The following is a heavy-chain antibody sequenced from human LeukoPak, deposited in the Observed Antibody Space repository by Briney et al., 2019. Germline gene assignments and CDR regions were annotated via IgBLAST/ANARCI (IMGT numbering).Heavy chain of an antibody. J-gene: IGHJ6*03. Sequence: SETLSLTCTVSGGSISSYYWSWIRQPAGKGLEWIGRIYTSGSTNYNPSLKSRVTMSVDTSKNQFSLKLSSVTAADTAVYYCARVAAYSSSRDYSYYMDVWGKGTTVTVSS. CDR2: IYTSGST. D-gene: IGHD6-13*01. CDR3: ARVAAYSSSRDYSYYMDV. CDR1: GGSISSYY. V-gene: IGHV4-4*07.